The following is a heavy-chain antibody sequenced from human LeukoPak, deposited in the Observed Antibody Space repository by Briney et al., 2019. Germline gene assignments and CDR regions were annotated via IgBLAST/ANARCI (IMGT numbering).Heavy chain of an antibody. D-gene: IGHD4-11*01. CDR2: LVYDARS. J-gene: IGHJ4*02. Sequence: GGSLRLSCAASGFPFSSYGMHWVRQAPGKGLEWVARLVYDARSDYANSMKGRFSISRDDSKNTLFLDMSNLRVEDTALYYCARDYSAVFAFGARGALVTVPS. CDR1: GFPFSSYG. CDR3: ARDYSAVFAF. V-gene: IGHV3-33*01.